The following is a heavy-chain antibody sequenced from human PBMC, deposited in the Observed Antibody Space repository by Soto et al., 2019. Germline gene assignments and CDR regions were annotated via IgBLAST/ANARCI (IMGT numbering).Heavy chain of an antibody. Sequence: GGSLRLSCAASGFTFSSYGMHWVRQAPGKGLEWVAVISYDGSNKYYADSVKGRFTISRDNSKNTLYLQMNSLRAEDTAVCYCAKGGSKDTAMVFLDYRGQGTLVTVSS. V-gene: IGHV3-30*18. CDR3: AKGGSKDTAMVFLDY. J-gene: IGHJ4*02. D-gene: IGHD5-18*01. CDR2: ISYDGSNK. CDR1: GFTFSSYG.